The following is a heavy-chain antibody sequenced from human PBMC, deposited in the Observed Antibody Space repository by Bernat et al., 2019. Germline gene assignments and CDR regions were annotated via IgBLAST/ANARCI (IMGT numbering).Heavy chain of an antibody. Sequence: EVQLVESGGGLVKPGGSLRLSCAASGFTFSSYSMNWVRQAPGKGLEWVSSISSSSSYIYYADSVKGRFTISRDNAKNSLYLQMNSLRAEDTAVYYCARGGYYDSSGYYGWFDPWGQGTLVTVSS. V-gene: IGHV3-21*01. CDR1: GFTFSSYS. J-gene: IGHJ5*02. CDR3: ARGGYYDSSGYYGWFDP. CDR2: ISSSSSYI. D-gene: IGHD3-22*01.